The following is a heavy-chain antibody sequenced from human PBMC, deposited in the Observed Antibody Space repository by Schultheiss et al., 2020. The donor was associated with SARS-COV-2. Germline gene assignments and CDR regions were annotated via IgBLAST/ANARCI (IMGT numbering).Heavy chain of an antibody. Sequence: SETLSLTCTVSGGSISSYYWSWIRQPPGKGLEWIGEINHSGSTNYNPSLKSRVTISVDTSKNQFSLKLSSVTAADTAVYYCARVEMATIEEAHFDYWGQGTLVTVAS. V-gene: IGHV4-34*01. CDR3: ARVEMATIEEAHFDY. CDR2: INHSGST. J-gene: IGHJ4*02. D-gene: IGHD5-24*01. CDR1: GGSISSYY.